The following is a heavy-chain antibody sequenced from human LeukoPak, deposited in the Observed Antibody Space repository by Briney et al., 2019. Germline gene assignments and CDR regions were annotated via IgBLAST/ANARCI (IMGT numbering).Heavy chain of an antibody. V-gene: IGHV3-73*01. Sequence: GGSLRLSRAASGFTFSGSALHWVRQASGKGLEWVCRIRSTANGYATAYAASVKGRFTISRDDSKNTAYLQMDSLKTEDTAVYYCAGKYYGSVSYADFGYWGQGTLVTVSS. CDR3: AGKYYGSVSYADFGY. J-gene: IGHJ4*02. D-gene: IGHD3-10*01. CDR1: GFTFSGSA. CDR2: IRSTANGYAT.